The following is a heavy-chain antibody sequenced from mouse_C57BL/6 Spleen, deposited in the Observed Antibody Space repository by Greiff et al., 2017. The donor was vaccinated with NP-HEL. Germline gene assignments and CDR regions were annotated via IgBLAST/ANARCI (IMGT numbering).Heavy chain of an antibody. CDR2: IYPGDGDT. CDR1: GYAFSSYW. V-gene: IGHV1-80*01. D-gene: IGHD1-1*01. CDR3: AREDYGTPFAY. J-gene: IGHJ3*01. Sequence: VQLQKTGAELVKPGASVKISCKASGYAFSSYWMNWVKQRPGKGLEWIGQIYPGDGDTNYNGKFKGKATLTADKSSSTAYMQLSSLTSEDSAVYFCAREDYGTPFAYWGQGTLVTVSA.